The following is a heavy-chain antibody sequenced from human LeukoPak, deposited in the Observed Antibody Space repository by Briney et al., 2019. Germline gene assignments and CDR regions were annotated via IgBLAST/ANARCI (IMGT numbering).Heavy chain of an antibody. Sequence: PGGSLRLSCAATGFTFSRYGMHWVRQAPGKGLEWVAQISYDGSNKHYGDSVKGRFTIARDNSKNTLFLQMNSLRGEDTAVYCSAKEGRRYFDYWGQGNLVTVST. V-gene: IGHV3-30*18. CDR2: ISYDGSNK. CDR3: AKEGRRYFDY. CDR1: GFTFSRYG. J-gene: IGHJ4*02.